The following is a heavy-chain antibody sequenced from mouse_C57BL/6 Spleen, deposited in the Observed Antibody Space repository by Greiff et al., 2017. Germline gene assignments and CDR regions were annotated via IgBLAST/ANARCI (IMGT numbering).Heavy chain of an antibody. D-gene: IGHD2-3*01. CDR2: IYPSDSET. CDR1: GYTFTSYW. V-gene: IGHV1-61*01. Sequence: QVQLQQPGAELVRPGSSVKLSCKASGYTFTSYWIDWVKQRPGQGLEWIGNIYPSDSETHYNQKFKDKATLTVDKSSSTAYMQLSSLTSEDSAVYYCARWGDGYSAWFAYWGQGTLVTVSA. CDR3: ARWGDGYSAWFAY. J-gene: IGHJ3*01.